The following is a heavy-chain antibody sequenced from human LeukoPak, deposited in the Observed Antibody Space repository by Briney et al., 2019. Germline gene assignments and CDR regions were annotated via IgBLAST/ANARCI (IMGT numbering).Heavy chain of an antibody. Sequence: GGSLRLSCAASGFTFSSYAMSWVRQAPGKGLEWVASISGSGSSTYDADSVKGRFTISRDNSKSALDLHMHSLRAEDTAVYYCARRGVGGYDLIDYWGQGTQVTVSS. CDR1: GFTFSSYA. D-gene: IGHD5-12*01. CDR2: ISGSGSST. V-gene: IGHV3-23*01. J-gene: IGHJ4*02. CDR3: ARRGVGGYDLIDY.